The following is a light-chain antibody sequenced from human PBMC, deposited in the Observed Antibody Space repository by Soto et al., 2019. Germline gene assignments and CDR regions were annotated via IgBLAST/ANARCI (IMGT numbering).Light chain of an antibody. Sequence: EIVLTQSPGTLSLSPGERATLSCRASQSVSRSFLAWYQQKPGQAPRLLIYGASSRATGIPDRFSGSGSGTDFTLTISRLEPEEFAVYYCQQYGSSPPWTFGHGNKVEIK. CDR1: QSVSRSF. CDR3: QQYGSSPPWT. CDR2: GAS. J-gene: IGKJ1*01. V-gene: IGKV3-20*01.